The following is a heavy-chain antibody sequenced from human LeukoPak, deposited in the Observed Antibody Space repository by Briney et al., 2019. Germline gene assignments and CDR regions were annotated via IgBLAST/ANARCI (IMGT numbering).Heavy chain of an antibody. CDR3: ARGYCSSTSCYNDDYYYYMDV. Sequence: GGSLRLSCAASGFTFSSYWMHWVRQAPGKGLVWVSRINSDGSSTSYADSVKGRFTISRDNAKNTLYLQMNSLRAEDTAVYYCARGYCSSTSCYNDDYYYYMDVWGKGTTVTVFS. CDR2: INSDGSST. D-gene: IGHD2-2*02. J-gene: IGHJ6*03. V-gene: IGHV3-74*01. CDR1: GFTFSSYW.